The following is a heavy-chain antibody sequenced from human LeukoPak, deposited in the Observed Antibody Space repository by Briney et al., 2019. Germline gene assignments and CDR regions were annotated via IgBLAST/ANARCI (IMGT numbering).Heavy chain of an antibody. V-gene: IGHV1-69*13. CDR2: IIPISGTA. CDR1: GGTFSSYA. Sequence: SVKVSCKASGGTFSSYAISWVRQAPGHGLEWMGGIIPISGTAEYAQKFQGRVTITPDESTSTAYMELSSLRSEDTAVYYCARVVSAVLRFLEWSAPFDPWGQGTLVTVSS. CDR3: ARVVSAVLRFLEWSAPFDP. D-gene: IGHD3-3*01. J-gene: IGHJ5*02.